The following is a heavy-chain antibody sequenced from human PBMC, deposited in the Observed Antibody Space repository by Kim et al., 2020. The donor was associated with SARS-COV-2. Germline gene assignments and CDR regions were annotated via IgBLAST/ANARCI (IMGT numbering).Heavy chain of an antibody. J-gene: IGHJ4*02. CDR3: ARDTIFGVAAIDY. D-gene: IGHD3-3*01. V-gene: IGHV4-4*02. Sequence: YNPSLKSRVTISVDKSKIQFSLKLSSVTAADTAVYYCARDTIFGVAAIDYWGQGTLVTVSS.